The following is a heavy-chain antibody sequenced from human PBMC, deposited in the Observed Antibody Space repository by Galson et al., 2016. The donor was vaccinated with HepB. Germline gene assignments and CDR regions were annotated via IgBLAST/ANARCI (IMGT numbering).Heavy chain of an antibody. CDR3: VTDLMGITGIFGGWRRTETFDC. D-gene: IGHD1-20*01. CDR2: YDAKDGKI. J-gene: IGHJ4*02. Sequence: SVKVSCKVSGYTLTSLSMHWVRQAPGKGLEWMGGYDAKDGKIIYAQKFQGRVSMTEDTSTDTTYMDLSSLRSEDTAVYYCVTDLMGITGIFGGWRRTETFDCWGQGTLVTVSS. V-gene: IGHV1-24*01. CDR1: GYTLTSLS.